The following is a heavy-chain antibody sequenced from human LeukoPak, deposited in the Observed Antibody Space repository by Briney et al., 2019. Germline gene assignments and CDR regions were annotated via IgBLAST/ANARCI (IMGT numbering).Heavy chain of an antibody. V-gene: IGHV1-2*02. CDR1: GYTFTGYY. CDR3: ARVNYYGSGSYLKI. Sequence: ASVKLSCNASGYTFTGYYMHWVRQAPGQGLEWMGLINPNSGGTNYAQKFQGRVTMTRDTAISTAYMELSRLRSNDTAVCYCARVNYYGSGSYLKIWGQGTLVTVSS. CDR2: INPNSGGT. D-gene: IGHD3-10*01. J-gene: IGHJ4*02.